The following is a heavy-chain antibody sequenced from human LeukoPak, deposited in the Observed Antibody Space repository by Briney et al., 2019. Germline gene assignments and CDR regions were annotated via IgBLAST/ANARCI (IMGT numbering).Heavy chain of an antibody. Sequence: GGSLRLSCAASGFTFSSYGMSWVRQAPGKGLEWISGISGSGGSTYYADSVKGRFTISRDNSKNMLCLQMNSLRAEDTAVYYCAKLWEGDYGGLDPWGQGTLVTVSS. CDR2: ISGSGGST. V-gene: IGHV3-23*01. CDR3: AKLWEGDYGGLDP. D-gene: IGHD4-17*01. CDR1: GFTFSSYG. J-gene: IGHJ5*02.